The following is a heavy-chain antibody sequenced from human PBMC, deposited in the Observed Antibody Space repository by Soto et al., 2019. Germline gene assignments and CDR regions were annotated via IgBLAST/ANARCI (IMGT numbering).Heavy chain of an antibody. J-gene: IGHJ5*02. CDR2: IYYSGST. D-gene: IGHD3-3*01. CDR3: ARLVLESTNVGKNWFDP. V-gene: IGHV4-39*01. CDR1: GGSISSSSYY. Sequence: QLQLQESGPGLVKPSETLSLTCTVSGGSISSSSYYWGWIRKPPGKGLEWIGSIYYSGSTYYNPSLKSRVTISVDTSRNQFSLKLSSVTAADTAVYYCARLVLESTNVGKNWFDPWGQGTLVTVSS.